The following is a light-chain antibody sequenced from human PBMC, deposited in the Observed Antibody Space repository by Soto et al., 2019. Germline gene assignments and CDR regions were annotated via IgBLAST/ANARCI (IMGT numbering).Light chain of an antibody. V-gene: IGLV4-69*01. J-gene: IGLJ3*02. CDR1: SGYSTYA. CDR3: QSLGTGIQV. CDR2: INYAGTH. Sequence: QLVLTQSPSASASLGASVKLTCTLSSGYSTYAIAWHQQQSEKGPRFLMKINYAGTHSKGDGFFDRFSGSSSGAERHLTISSLQSEDEADYYCQSLGTGIQVFGGGTKLTVL.